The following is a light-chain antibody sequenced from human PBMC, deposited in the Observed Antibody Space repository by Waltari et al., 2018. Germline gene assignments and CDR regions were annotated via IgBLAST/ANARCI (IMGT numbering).Light chain of an antibody. V-gene: IGKV3-15*01. CDR3: QQYHNWPSWT. CDR1: QSVGSN. Sequence: EIVMTQSPATLSVSPGGRAILFCRASQSVGSNLAWYQQKPGQSPRLLIYDASTKATDIPARFSGSGSGTEFTLTISSLQSEDFAVYYCQQYHNWPSWTFGQGTKVEIK. J-gene: IGKJ1*01. CDR2: DAS.